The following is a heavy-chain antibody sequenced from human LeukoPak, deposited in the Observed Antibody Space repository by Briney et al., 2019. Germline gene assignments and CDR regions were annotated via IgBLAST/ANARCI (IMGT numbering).Heavy chain of an antibody. V-gene: IGHV3-7*01. D-gene: IGHD6-13*01. CDR3: TRSTSWAFDY. J-gene: IGHJ4*02. CDR2: IKPDGSEK. Sequence: GGSLRLSCAASGFTSSSHWMTWLRQAPGKGLEWVANIKPDGSEKYYVDSVKGRFTISRDNAKNSLYPQMNSLRAEDTAVYYCTRSTSWAFDYWGQGTLVTVSS. CDR1: GFTSSSHW.